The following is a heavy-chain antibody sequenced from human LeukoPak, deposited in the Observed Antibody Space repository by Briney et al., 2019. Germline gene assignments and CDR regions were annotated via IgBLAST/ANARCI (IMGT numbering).Heavy chain of an antibody. D-gene: IGHD1-26*01. CDR1: GYTFTGYY. V-gene: IGHV1-2*02. CDR2: INPNSGGT. CDR3: ARDRHIVGANFDY. J-gene: IGHJ4*02. Sequence: ASVKVSCKASGYTFTGYYMHWVRQAPGQGLEWMGWINPNSGGTNYAQKFQGRVTMTRDTSISTAYMELSRLRSDDTAVYYCARDRHIVGANFDYWGQGTLVTVSS.